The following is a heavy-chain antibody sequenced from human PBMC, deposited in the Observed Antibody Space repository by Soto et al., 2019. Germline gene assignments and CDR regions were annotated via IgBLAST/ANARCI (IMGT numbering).Heavy chain of an antibody. CDR1: GFTFSSYW. Sequence: EVQLVESGGGLGQPGGSLRLSCAASGFTFSSYWMHWVRQVPGKGLVWVSGVKSDGSTTSYADSVKGRFTISRDNAKNTLYLQMNSLSAEDTAVYYCVRDYDFWGQGTLVTVSS. D-gene: IGHD3-3*01. V-gene: IGHV3-74*01. CDR2: VKSDGSTT. CDR3: VRDYDF. J-gene: IGHJ4*02.